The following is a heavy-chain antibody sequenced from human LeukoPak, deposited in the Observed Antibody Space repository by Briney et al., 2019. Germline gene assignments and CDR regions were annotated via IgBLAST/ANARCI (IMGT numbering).Heavy chain of an antibody. CDR3: AREYGQNTPHVDY. J-gene: IGHJ4*02. V-gene: IGHV3-74*01. D-gene: IGHD2/OR15-2a*01. CDR1: GFTFSNYW. Sequence: PGRSLRLSCTASGFTFSNYWMHCARLAPGKGLVWVSRINMDGSTTTYADPVKGRFTSSRDNAKNTLYLQMNSLRAEDTAVFYCAREYGQNTPHVDYWGQGTLVTVSS. CDR2: INMDGSTT.